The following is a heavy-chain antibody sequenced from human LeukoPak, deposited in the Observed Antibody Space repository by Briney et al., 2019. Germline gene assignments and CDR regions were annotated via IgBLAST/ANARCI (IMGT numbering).Heavy chain of an antibody. CDR1: GFTFDDYG. V-gene: IGHV3-20*04. J-gene: IGHJ4*02. CDR3: ARDMELRYFDWLPSEGCFDY. D-gene: IGHD3-9*01. CDR2: INWNGGST. Sequence: GGSLRLSCAASGFTFDDYGMSWVRQAPGKGLEWVSGINWNGGSTGYADSVKGRFTISRDNAKNSLYLQMNSLRAEDTAVYYCARDMELRYFDWLPSEGCFDYWGQGTVVTVSS.